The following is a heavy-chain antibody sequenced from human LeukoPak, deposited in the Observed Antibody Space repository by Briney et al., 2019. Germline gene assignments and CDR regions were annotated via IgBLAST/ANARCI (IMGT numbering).Heavy chain of an antibody. J-gene: IGHJ6*02. Sequence: GRSLRLSCAASGFTFSTYVMHWVRQAPGKGLQVVAVILCDGSNKYYADSVKGRFIISRDNSKNTLYMQMNSLTAEDTAVYYGARVVAGSVYQHGMDLWGQGTTVTISS. CDR3: ARVVAGSVYQHGMDL. CDR1: GFTFSTYV. D-gene: IGHD6-19*01. CDR2: ILCDGSNK. V-gene: IGHV3-30*01.